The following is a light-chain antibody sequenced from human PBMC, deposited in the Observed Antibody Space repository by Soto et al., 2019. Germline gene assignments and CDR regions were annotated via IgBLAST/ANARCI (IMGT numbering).Light chain of an antibody. Sequence: IVLTQSPGTLSLSPGERATLSCRASQSVASGYLAWYQQKPGQPPRLLIYGASNRATGIPDRFSGSGSGTDFTLTITRLEPEDFAVYYCQQYGSSPSITFGQGTRLEIK. CDR2: GAS. J-gene: IGKJ5*01. V-gene: IGKV3-20*01. CDR1: QSVASGY. CDR3: QQYGSSPSIT.